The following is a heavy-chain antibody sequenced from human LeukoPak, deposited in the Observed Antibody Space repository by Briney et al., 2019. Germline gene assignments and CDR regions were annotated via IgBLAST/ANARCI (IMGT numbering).Heavy chain of an antibody. V-gene: IGHV3-20*01. CDR1: GFTFEDCA. CDR2: IHWDGVTT. Sequence: GGSLRLSCAASGFTFEDCALTWVRQAPGKGLEWVSRIHWDGVTTVYADSVRGRFTISRDNAKNSLYLQMHSLRAEDTAFYHCARVAYPLRFIDYWGQGTLVTVSS. CDR3: ARVAYPLRFIDY. J-gene: IGHJ4*02. D-gene: IGHD3-16*01.